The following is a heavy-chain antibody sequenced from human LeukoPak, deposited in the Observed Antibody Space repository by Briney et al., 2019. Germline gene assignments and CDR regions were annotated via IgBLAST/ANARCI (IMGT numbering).Heavy chain of an antibody. CDR2: MKYDGSEK. V-gene: IGHV3-7*01. J-gene: IGHJ4*02. Sequence: PGGSLRLSCAASGFTSSSYWMSWVRQAPGKGRGWVANMKYDGSEKYYVDSVKGRFTISRDNAKNSLYLQMHRLRAEDTDVYYCARDIEEAGLLLDYCGQRTLLSVSS. CDR3: ARDIEEAGLLLDY. D-gene: IGHD6-13*01. CDR1: GFTSSSYW.